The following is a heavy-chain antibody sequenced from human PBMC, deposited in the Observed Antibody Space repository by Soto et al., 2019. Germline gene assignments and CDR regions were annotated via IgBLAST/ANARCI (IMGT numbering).Heavy chain of an antibody. CDR3: AREERDVVVVVAATKYGMDV. D-gene: IGHD2-15*01. Sequence: ASVKVSCKASGYTFTGYYMHWVRQAPGQGLEWMGWINPNSGGTNYAQKFQGWVTMTRDTSISTAYMELSRLRSDDTAVYYCAREERDVVVVVAATKYGMDVWGQ. CDR2: INPNSGGT. V-gene: IGHV1-2*04. J-gene: IGHJ6*02. CDR1: GYTFTGYY.